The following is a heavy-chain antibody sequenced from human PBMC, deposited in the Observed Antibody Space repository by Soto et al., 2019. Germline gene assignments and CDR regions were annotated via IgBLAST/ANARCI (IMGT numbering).Heavy chain of an antibody. CDR3: ARSPRDIVVVVAARPLYYGMDV. CDR1: GFTFSSYS. V-gene: IGHV3-21*01. CDR2: ISGSSSYI. D-gene: IGHD2-15*01. Sequence: GGSLRLSCAASGFTFSSYSMNWVRQAPGKGLEWVSSISGSSSYIYYADSVKGRFTISRDNAKNSLYLQMNSLRAEDTAVYYCARSPRDIVVVVAARPLYYGMDVWGQGTTVTVSS. J-gene: IGHJ6*02.